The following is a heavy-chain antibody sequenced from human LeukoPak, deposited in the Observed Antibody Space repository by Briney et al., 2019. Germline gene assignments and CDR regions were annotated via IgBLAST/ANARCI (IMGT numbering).Heavy chain of an antibody. Sequence: GGSLRLSREASGFTFSSYWIHWVRQAPGRGLVWVSRIHSDEIRTNYADSVTGRFTISRDNAKNTVYLQMNSLRDEDTAVYYCARGIYGDPVAFDYWGQGTLVTVSS. CDR1: GFTFSSYW. CDR3: ARGIYGDPVAFDY. V-gene: IGHV3-74*01. D-gene: IGHD4/OR15-4a*01. CDR2: IHSDEIRT. J-gene: IGHJ4*02.